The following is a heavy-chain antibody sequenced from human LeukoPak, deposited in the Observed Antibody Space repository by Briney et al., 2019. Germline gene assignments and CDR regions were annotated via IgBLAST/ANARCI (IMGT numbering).Heavy chain of an antibody. Sequence: ASVKVSCKASGYTFTSYAMHWVRQAPGQRLEWMGWINACNGNTKYSQKFQGRVTITRDTSTSTAYMELRSLRSEDTAVYYCARDNGYCSGGSCYTRNWFDPWGQGTLVTVCS. J-gene: IGHJ5*02. CDR1: GYTFTSYA. CDR2: INACNGNT. CDR3: ARDNGYCSGGSCYTRNWFDP. V-gene: IGHV1-3*01. D-gene: IGHD2-15*01.